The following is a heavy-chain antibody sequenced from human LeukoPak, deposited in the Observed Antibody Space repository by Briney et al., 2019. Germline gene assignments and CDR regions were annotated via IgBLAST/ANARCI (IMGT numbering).Heavy chain of an antibody. V-gene: IGHV1-2*06. D-gene: IGHD4-17*01. Sequence: ASVKVSCKASGYTLTDYYMHWVRQAPGQGLEWMGRINPNSGGTNYAQKFQGRVTMTRDTSISTVYMELSRLRSEDTAVYYCATSTTVTLNELPPRFDPWGQGTLVTVSS. CDR2: INPNSGGT. CDR3: ATSTTVTLNELPPRFDP. J-gene: IGHJ5*02. CDR1: GYTLTDYY.